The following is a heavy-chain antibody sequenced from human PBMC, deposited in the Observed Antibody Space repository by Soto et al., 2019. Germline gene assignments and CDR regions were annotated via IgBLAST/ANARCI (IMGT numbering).Heavy chain of an antibody. D-gene: IGHD3-16*01. J-gene: IGHJ4*02. Sequence: GGSLILSCAASGFTFSDYYMSWIRQAPGKGLEWVSYISNSGTYTNYADSVKGRFITSRDNAKNSLFLHLNSLRAEDTAVYFCARDRYVFDYWGQGALVTVSS. CDR1: GFTFSDYY. CDR2: ISNSGTYT. CDR3: ARDRYVFDY. V-gene: IGHV3-11*05.